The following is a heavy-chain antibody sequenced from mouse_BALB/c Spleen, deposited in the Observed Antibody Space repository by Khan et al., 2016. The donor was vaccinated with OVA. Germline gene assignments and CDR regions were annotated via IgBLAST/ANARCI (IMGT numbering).Heavy chain of an antibody. J-gene: IGHJ2*01. CDR3: ARVYGGDFDY. V-gene: IGHV3-2*02. Sequence: QLEESGPGLVKPSQPLSLTCTVTGYSITSDYAWNWIRQFPGNKLEWMGFISYSGNTNYNPSLKSRISITRDTSKNQFFLQLNSVTTEDTATDYCARVYGGDFDYWGQGTTLTVSS. D-gene: IGHD1-1*01. CDR2: ISYSGNT. CDR1: GYSITSDYA.